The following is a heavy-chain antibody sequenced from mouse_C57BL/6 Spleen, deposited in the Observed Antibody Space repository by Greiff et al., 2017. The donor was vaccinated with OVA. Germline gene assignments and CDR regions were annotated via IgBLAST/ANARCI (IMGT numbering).Heavy chain of an antibody. D-gene: IGHD1-1*01. CDR1: GYSFTGYY. J-gene: IGHJ2*01. V-gene: IGHV1-42*01. CDR3: ARGGYYYGSSYDYFDY. Sequence: EVQLQQSGPELVKPGASVKISCKASGYSFTGYYMNWVKQSPEKSLEWIGEINPSTGGTTYNQKFKAKATLTVDKSSSTAYMQLKSLTSEDSAVYYLARGGYYYGSSYDYFDYWGQGTTLTVSS. CDR2: INPSTGGT.